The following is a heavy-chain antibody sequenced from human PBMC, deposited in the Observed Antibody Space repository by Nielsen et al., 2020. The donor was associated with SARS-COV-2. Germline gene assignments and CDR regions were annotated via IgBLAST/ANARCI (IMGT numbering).Heavy chain of an antibody. CDR1: GFTVNRHY. CDR2: MYAGAST. Sequence: GSLRLSCAASGFTVNRHYMSWVRQAPGKGLEWVSLMYAGASTYYADSVKGRFTISRHNAENTVYLQMNSLRTDDTAVYYCARGVELPHQPPAMDVWGQGTTVTVSS. V-gene: IGHV3-53*04. CDR3: ARGVELPHQPPAMDV. D-gene: IGHD2-15*01. J-gene: IGHJ6*02.